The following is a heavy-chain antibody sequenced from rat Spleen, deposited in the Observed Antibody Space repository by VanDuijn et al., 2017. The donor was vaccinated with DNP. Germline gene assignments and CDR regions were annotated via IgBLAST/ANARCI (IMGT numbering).Heavy chain of an antibody. Sequence: EVQLVESGGGLVQPGRSLKLSCAASGFTFSNYGMAWLRPAPTKGLEWVASITNSGGSTYYPDSVKGRFTLSRDNAKSTLYLQMDSLRSEDTATYYCTTVSGYWFAYWGQGTLVTVSS. J-gene: IGHJ3*01. V-gene: IGHV5-27*01. CDR1: GFTFSNYG. CDR3: TTVSGYWFAY. CDR2: ITNSGGST. D-gene: IGHD3-2*01.